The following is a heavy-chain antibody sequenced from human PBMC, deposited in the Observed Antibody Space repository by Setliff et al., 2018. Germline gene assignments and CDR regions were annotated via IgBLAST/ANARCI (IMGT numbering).Heavy chain of an antibody. V-gene: IGHV1-18*01. CDR1: GGTFSSYG. Sequence: ASVKVSCKASGGTFSSYGISWVRQAPGQGLEWMGWISAYNGNTNYAQRLRGRVAITRDTSASTAYMELSSLTSEDTAVYFCARGSRGFDYWGQGALVTVSS. CDR3: ARGSRGFDY. J-gene: IGHJ4*02. CDR2: ISAYNGNT.